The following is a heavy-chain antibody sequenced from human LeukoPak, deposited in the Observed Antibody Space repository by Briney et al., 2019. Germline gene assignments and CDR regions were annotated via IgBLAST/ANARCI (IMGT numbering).Heavy chain of an antibody. Sequence: GGSLRLSCAASGFTFSNAWMSWVRQAPGKGLEWVGRIKSKTDGGTTDYAAPVKGRFTISRDDSKNTLYLQMNSLKTEDTAVYYCTKIGGEWEPAFDYWGQGTLVTVSS. CDR2: IKSKTDGGTT. CDR3: TKIGGEWEPAFDY. CDR1: GFTFSNAW. V-gene: IGHV3-15*01. J-gene: IGHJ4*02. D-gene: IGHD1-26*01.